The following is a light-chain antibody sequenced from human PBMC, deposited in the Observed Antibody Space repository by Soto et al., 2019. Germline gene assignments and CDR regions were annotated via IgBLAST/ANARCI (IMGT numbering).Light chain of an antibody. CDR3: QQFGRSPPSWT. V-gene: IGKV3-20*01. CDR1: QSVSSNH. J-gene: IGKJ1*01. Sequence: ETVLTQSPGTLSLSPGERATLSFRASQSVSSNHLAWYQQKPGQAPRLLIYGASTRATGIPDRFSGSGSGTDFTLTISRLEPEDFAVYYCQQFGRSPPSWTFGQGTKVEIK. CDR2: GAS.